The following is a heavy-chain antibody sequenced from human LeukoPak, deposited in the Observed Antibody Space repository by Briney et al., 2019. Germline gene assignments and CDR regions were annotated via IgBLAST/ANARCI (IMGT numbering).Heavy chain of an antibody. CDR3: AKELTYDSSGFDY. CDR1: GFTFDDYA. J-gene: IGHJ4*02. V-gene: IGHV3-9*01. Sequence: GRSLRLSCAASGFTFDDYAMHWVRQAPGKGLEWVSGISWNSGSIGYADSVKGRFTTSRDNAKNSLYLQMNSLRAEDTALYYCAKELTYDSSGFDYWGQGTLVTVSS. CDR2: ISWNSGSI. D-gene: IGHD3-22*01.